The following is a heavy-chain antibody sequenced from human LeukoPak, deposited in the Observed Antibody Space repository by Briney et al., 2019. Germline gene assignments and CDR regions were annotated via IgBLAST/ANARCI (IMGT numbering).Heavy chain of an antibody. J-gene: IGHJ4*02. V-gene: IGHV7-4-1*02. Sequence: ASVTVSCTASGYTFTSYAMNWVRQAPGQGLEWMGWINTNTGNPTYAQGFTGRFVFSLDTSVSTAYLQISSLKAEDTAVYYCARGSRYYYDSSGYFAAGFYFDYWGQGTLVTVSS. CDR2: INTNTGNP. CDR1: GYTFTSYA. D-gene: IGHD3-22*01. CDR3: ARGSRYYYDSSGYFAAGFYFDY.